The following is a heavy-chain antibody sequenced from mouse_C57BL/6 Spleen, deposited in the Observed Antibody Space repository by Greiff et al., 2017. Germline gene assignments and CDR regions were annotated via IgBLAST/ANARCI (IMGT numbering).Heavy chain of an antibody. CDR1: GYAFSSSW. CDR2: IYPGDGDT. CDR3: ARYEGNTVFDY. J-gene: IGHJ2*01. Sequence: QVQLQQSGPELVKPGASVKISCKASGYAFSSSWMNWVKQRPGKGLEWIGRIYPGDGDTNYNGKFKGKATLTADKSSSTAYMQLSSLASDDSAVYFWARYEGNTVFDYWGQGTTLTVSS. V-gene: IGHV1-82*01. D-gene: IGHD1-1*01.